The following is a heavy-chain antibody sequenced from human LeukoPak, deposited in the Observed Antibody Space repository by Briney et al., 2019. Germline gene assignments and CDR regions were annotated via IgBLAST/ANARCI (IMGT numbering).Heavy chain of an antibody. Sequence: GASVKVSCKASGYTFTGYYMHLVRQAPGLGLEWMGWINPNSGGTNYAQKFQGRVTMTRDTSISTAYMELSRRRSDDTAVYYCARAGFREWLRKLFGYWGQGTLITVSS. CDR3: ARAGFREWLRKLFGY. CDR2: INPNSGGT. V-gene: IGHV1-2*02. J-gene: IGHJ4*02. CDR1: GYTFTGYY. D-gene: IGHD5-12*01.